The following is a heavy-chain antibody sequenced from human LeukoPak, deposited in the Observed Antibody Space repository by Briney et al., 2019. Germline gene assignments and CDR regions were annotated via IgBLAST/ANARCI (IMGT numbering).Heavy chain of an antibody. J-gene: IGHJ4*02. CDR2: VSYDGSNK. Sequence: GGSLRLSCAASGFTFSSYAMHWVRQAPGKGLEWVAVVSYDGSNKYYADSVKGRFTISRDNSKNTLYLQMNSLRAEDTAVYYCARDYRGTAMAPDYWGQGTLVTVSS. CDR1: GFTFSSYA. D-gene: IGHD5-18*01. V-gene: IGHV3-30-3*01. CDR3: ARDYRGTAMAPDY.